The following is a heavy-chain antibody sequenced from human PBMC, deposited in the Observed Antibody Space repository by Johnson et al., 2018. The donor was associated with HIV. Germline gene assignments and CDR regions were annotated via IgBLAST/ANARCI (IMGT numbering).Heavy chain of an antibody. J-gene: IGHJ3*02. CDR3: ARDLTYYYDSSTYVHAFDI. Sequence: VQLVESGGGLVQPGGSLRVSCAASGFTVSSNYMSWVRQAPGKGLEWVSVIYSGGSTYYADSVKGRFTISRDNSKNTLYLQMNSLRAEDTAVYYCARDLTYYYDSSTYVHAFDIWGQGTMVTVSS. CDR1: GFTVSSNY. CDR2: IYSGGST. V-gene: IGHV3-66*01. D-gene: IGHD3-22*01.